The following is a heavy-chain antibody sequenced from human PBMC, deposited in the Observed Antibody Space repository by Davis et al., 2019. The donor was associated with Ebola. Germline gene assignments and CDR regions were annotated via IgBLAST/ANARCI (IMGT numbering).Heavy chain of an antibody. CDR2: ISGSGGST. CDR1: GFTFSNYA. J-gene: IGHJ4*02. Sequence: GGSLRLSCPPSGFTFSNYAMSWVRQAPGTALEWVSAISGSGGSTYYADSVKGRFTISRDNSKNTLYLQMNSLRAEDTAVYYCAKAAGSIGGWYFDYWGQGTLVTVSS. CDR3: AKAAGSIGGWYFDY. V-gene: IGHV3-23*01. D-gene: IGHD1-26*01.